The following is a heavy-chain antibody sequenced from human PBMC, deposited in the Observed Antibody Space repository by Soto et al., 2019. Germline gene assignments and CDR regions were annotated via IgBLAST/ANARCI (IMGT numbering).Heavy chain of an antibody. J-gene: IGHJ4*02. V-gene: IGHV3-74*01. D-gene: IGHD2-15*01. CDR1: GFTFSSYW. Sequence: PGGSLRLSCAASGFTFSSYWMHWVRQAPGKGLVWVSRINSDGSSTYYADSVKGRFTISRDNAKNTLYLQMNILRDEDTAVYYCARDHLGYCSGGSCHCAEYFDYWGQGALVTVSS. CDR3: ARDHLGYCSGGSCHCAEYFDY. CDR2: INSDGSST.